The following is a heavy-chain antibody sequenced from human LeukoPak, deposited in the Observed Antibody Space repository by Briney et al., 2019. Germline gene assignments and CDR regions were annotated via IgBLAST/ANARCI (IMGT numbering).Heavy chain of an antibody. CDR1: GFTFSSYG. CDR3: AKHSHDLARIRYYFDY. D-gene: IGHD2-21*01. J-gene: IGHJ4*02. Sequence: GGSLRLSCTASGFTFSSYGMHWVRQAPGKGLEWVAFIRYDGSNKYYADSVKGRFTISRDNSKNTLYLQMNSLRAEDTAVYYCAKHSHDLARIRYYFDYWGQGTLVTVSS. V-gene: IGHV3-30*02. CDR2: IRYDGSNK.